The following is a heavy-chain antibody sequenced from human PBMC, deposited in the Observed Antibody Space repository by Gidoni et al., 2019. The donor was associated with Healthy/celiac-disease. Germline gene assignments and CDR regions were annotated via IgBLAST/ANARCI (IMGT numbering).Heavy chain of an antibody. Sequence: QVQLQQWGAGLLKPSETLSLTCAVYGGSFSGYYWSLIRQPPGKGLEWIGEINHSGSTNYNPSLKSRVTISVDTSKNQFSLKLSSVTAADTAVYYCARGRGGRFGRNWFDPWGQGTLVTVSS. CDR3: ARGRGGRFGRNWFDP. V-gene: IGHV4-34*01. CDR2: INHSGST. J-gene: IGHJ5*02. CDR1: GGSFSGYY. D-gene: IGHD3-3*01.